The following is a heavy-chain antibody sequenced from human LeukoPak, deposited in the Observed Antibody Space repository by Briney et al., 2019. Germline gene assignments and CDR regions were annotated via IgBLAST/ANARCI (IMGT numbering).Heavy chain of an antibody. J-gene: IGHJ4*02. D-gene: IGHD3-3*01. CDR3: ARGEWVLRFLEWLSPIDY. CDR2: INAGNGNT. V-gene: IGHV1-3*01. Sequence: AASVKVSCKASGYTFTSYAMHWARQAPGQRLEWMGWINAGNGNTKYSQKFQGRVTITRDTSASTAYMELSSLRSEDTAVYYCARGEWVLRFLEWLSPIDYWGQGTLVTVSS. CDR1: GYTFTSYA.